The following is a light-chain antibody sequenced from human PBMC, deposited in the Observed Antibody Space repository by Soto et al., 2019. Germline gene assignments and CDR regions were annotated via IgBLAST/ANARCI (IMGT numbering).Light chain of an antibody. CDR3: QQYGSSRT. CDR2: GAS. V-gene: IGKV3-20*01. CDR1: QSVPSRD. Sequence: EIVLTQSPATLSLSPGERATLSCRASQSVPSRDVAWYQQKPGQAPRLLIYGASSRANGVPDRFSGSGSWTDFTLTINRLEPEDFAVYYCQQYGSSRTFGQGTKVDI. J-gene: IGKJ1*01.